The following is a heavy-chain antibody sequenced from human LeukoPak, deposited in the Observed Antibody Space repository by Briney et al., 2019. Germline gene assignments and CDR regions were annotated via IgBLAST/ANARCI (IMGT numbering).Heavy chain of an antibody. CDR1: GFTFSSYA. CDR3: ARRTTVTTTGDY. V-gene: IGHV3-30-3*01. CDR2: ISYDGSNK. Sequence: GRSLRLSCAASGFTFSSYAMHWVRQAPGKELEWVAVISYDGSNKYYADSMKGRFTISRDNSKNTLYLQMNSLRAEDTAVYYCARRTTVTTTGDYWGQGTLVTVSS. D-gene: IGHD4-17*01. J-gene: IGHJ4*02.